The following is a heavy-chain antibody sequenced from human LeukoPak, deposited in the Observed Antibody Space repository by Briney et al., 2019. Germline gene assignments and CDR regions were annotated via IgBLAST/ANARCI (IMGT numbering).Heavy chain of an antibody. CDR3: ARDRIEIWLYAFDI. J-gene: IGHJ3*02. Sequence: GGSLRLSCAASGFTVSSSYMNWVRQAPGKGLEWVSVIYSGGSTYYADSVKGRFTISRDNSKNTLYLQMNSLRAEDTAVYYCARDRIEIWLYAFDIWGQGTMVTVSS. CDR1: GFTVSSSY. V-gene: IGHV3-53*01. D-gene: IGHD5-18*01. CDR2: IYSGGST.